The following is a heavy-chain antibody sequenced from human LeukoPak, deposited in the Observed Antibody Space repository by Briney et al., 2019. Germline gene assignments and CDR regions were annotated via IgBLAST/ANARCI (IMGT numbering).Heavy chain of an antibody. J-gene: IGHJ4*02. CDR2: ISSSASSI. Sequence: AGSLRLSCAASEFTFSHYEMNWVRQAPGKGLEWLSYISSSASSIYYADSVKGRFTISRDNSKKSVYLQVNSLRAEDTAVYYCARGPNSSGWIYYFDYWGQGTLVTVSS. V-gene: IGHV3-48*03. D-gene: IGHD6-19*01. CDR3: ARGPNSSGWIYYFDY. CDR1: EFTFSHYE.